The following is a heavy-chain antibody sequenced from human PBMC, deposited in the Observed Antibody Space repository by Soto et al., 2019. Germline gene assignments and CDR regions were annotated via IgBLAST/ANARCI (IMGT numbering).Heavy chain of an antibody. D-gene: IGHD6-13*01. V-gene: IGHV4-59*01. Sequence: SETLSLTCTVSGGSIGSYYWSWIRQPPGKGLEWIGYIYYSGSPNYNPSLKSRVTISVDTSKNQFSLKLSSVTAADTAVYYCASSNIAAAGFYYYGMDVWGRGTTVTVSS. J-gene: IGHJ6*02. CDR2: IYYSGSP. CDR1: GGSIGSYY. CDR3: ASSNIAAAGFYYYGMDV.